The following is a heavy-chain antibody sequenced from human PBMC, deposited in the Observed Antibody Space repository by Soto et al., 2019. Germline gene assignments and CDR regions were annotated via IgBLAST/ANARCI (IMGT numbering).Heavy chain of an antibody. CDR2: IIHSGVT. CDR3: ARGLYSSSSPFRY. V-gene: IGHV4-34*01. D-gene: IGHD6-6*01. Sequence: PSETLSVTCAVSGGSFTGYYWSWIRQSPGKGLEWIGEIIHSGVTNYNPSLKSRVTISVDTSKNYFSLRLNSVTAADTAVYFCARGLYSSSSPFRYWGQGTLVTVSS. J-gene: IGHJ4*02. CDR1: GGSFTGYY.